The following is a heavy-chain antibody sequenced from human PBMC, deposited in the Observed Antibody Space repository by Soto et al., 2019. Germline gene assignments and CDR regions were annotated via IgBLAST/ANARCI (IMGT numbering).Heavy chain of an antibody. V-gene: IGHV3-30-3*01. Sequence: PGGSLRLSCAASGFTFSSYAMHWVRQAPGKGLEWVAVISYDGSNKYYADSVKGRFTISRDNSKSTLYLQMNSLKAEDTAVYYCARRIQPYYFDYWGQGTLVTVSS. J-gene: IGHJ4*02. D-gene: IGHD5-18*01. CDR2: ISYDGSNK. CDR3: ARRIQPYYFDY. CDR1: GFTFSSYA.